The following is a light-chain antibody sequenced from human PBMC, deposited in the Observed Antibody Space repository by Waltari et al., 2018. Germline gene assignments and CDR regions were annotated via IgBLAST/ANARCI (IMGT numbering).Light chain of an antibody. V-gene: IGLV2-14*03. J-gene: IGLJ2*01. CDR3: SSFTTSSTLL. Sequence: QSALTQPASVSASPGESITIACTATSGDVGDFNSVSWYQQHPGKAPKFMIYDVSNRPSGVSHRFSGSKSGNTASLTISGLQAEDEAVYYCSSFTTSSTLLFGGGTKLTVL. CDR1: SGDVGDFNS. CDR2: DVS.